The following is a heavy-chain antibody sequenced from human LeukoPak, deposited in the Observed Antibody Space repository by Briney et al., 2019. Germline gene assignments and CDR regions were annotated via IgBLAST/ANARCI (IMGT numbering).Heavy chain of an antibody. Sequence: SGTLSLTCAIYGGSFSVWYWSWVRQSPGKGLEWIAEITHSGRTHYNPSLKSRVTISADTSKNQFSLRLTSVTAADTAVYYCAPIFGDSSDFASWGQGTLVTVSS. CDR1: GGSFSVWY. J-gene: IGHJ4*01. D-gene: IGHD4-17*01. CDR2: ITHSGRT. V-gene: IGHV4-34*01. CDR3: APIFGDSSDFAS.